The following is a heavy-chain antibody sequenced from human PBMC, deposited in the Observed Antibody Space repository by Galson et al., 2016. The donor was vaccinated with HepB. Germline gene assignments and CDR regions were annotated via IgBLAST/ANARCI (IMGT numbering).Heavy chain of an antibody. CDR2: ISDNTAGT. V-gene: IGHV3-23*01. J-gene: IGHJ6*02. D-gene: IGHD2-15*01. Sequence: SLRLSCAASGFTFSGYWMTWVRQAPGKGLEWVSDISDNTAGTKYADSVKGRFTISRDNSKNTVYLQMNSLRGEDTALYYCAKRMSYSYYYAMDIWGQGTTVTVSS. CDR3: AKRMSYSYYYAMDI. CDR1: GFTFSGYW.